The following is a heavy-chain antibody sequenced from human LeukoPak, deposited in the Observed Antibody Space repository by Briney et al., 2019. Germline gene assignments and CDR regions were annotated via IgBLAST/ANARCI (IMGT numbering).Heavy chain of an antibody. D-gene: IGHD6-6*01. CDR2: INPSGGST. Sequence: ASVKVSCKASEYTFTSYYMHWVRQAPGQGLEWMGIINPSGGSTSYAQKFQGRVTMTRDMSTSTVYMELSSLRSEDTAVYYCARDSLEVAARPTLGYWGQGTLVTVSS. CDR3: ARDSLEVAARPTLGY. V-gene: IGHV1-46*01. J-gene: IGHJ4*02. CDR1: EYTFTSYY.